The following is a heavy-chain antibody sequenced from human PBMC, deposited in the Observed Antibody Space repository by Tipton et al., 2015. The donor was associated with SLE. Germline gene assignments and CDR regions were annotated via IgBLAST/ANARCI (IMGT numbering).Heavy chain of an antibody. D-gene: IGHD6-25*01. CDR1: GYSVSSDNY. CDR3: ARHPYRPLGSGLYIVYYYGLDV. CDR2: IHHYGST. V-gene: IGHV4-38-2*02. J-gene: IGHJ6*04. Sequence: TLSLTCTVSGYSVSSDNYWGWIRQAPGKGLEWLGNIHHYGSTYFDPSLMRRVTISVETSKSQFSLKLSSVTAADTAVYYCARHPYRPLGSGLYIVYYYGLDVWANGTTVTVSS.